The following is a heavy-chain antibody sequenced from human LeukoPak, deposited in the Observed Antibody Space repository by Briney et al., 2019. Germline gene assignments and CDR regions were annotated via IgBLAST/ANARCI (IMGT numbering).Heavy chain of an antibody. Sequence: ASVKVSCKASGGTFSSYAISWVRQAPGQGLEWMGWISTYNGNTNYAQKFQGRITMTTMTTDTSTTTAYMELRSLRSDDTAVYYCARDCSSTSCFTFVGFDYWGQGSLVTVSS. CDR2: ISTYNGNT. CDR1: GGTFSSYA. CDR3: ARDCSSTSCFTFVGFDY. J-gene: IGHJ4*02. D-gene: IGHD2-2*02. V-gene: IGHV1-18*01.